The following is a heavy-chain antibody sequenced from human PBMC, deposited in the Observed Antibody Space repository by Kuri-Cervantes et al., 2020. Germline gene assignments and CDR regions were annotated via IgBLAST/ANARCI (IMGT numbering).Heavy chain of an antibody. Sequence: ASVKVSCKASGYTFTAYYVHWVRQAPGQGLEWMGWINPNNGGTNYEQKFKGWVTLTRDTSSSTAYMELSRLTSDDTAVYYCARARGDYYFDYWGQGTLVTVSS. CDR1: GYTFTAYY. V-gene: IGHV1-2*04. CDR3: ARARGDYYFDY. CDR2: INPNNGGT. J-gene: IGHJ4*02. D-gene: IGHD2-21*02.